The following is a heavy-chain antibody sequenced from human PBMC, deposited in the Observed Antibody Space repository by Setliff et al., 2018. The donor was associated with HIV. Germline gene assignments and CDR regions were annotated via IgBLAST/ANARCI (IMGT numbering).Heavy chain of an antibody. CDR2: INPDSDGT. Sequence: ASVKVSCKASGYTFTDYFMHWVRQAPGQGLEWMGWINPDSDGTNYAQKFQGRVTLTSDTSISTAYMELSSLKSDETAVYYCARDGINWFDPWGQGTLVTVSS. CDR3: ARDGINWFDP. V-gene: IGHV1-2*02. CDR1: GYTFTDYF. J-gene: IGHJ5*02.